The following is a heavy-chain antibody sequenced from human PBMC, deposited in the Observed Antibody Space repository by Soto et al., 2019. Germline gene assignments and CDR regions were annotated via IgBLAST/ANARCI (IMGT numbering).Heavy chain of an antibody. CDR2: ISSSGGST. J-gene: IGHJ3*02. V-gene: IGHV3-23*01. CDR3: AHPRGYGVFDAVDI. CDR1: GFIFSTYA. Sequence: PGGSLRLSXAASGFIFSTYAMNWVRQASGKGLEWVSAISSSGGSTYYAESVRGRFTISRDNSINTLYLQMSSLRTEDTAVYYCAHPRGYGVFDAVDIWGQGTMVTVSS. D-gene: IGHD4-17*01.